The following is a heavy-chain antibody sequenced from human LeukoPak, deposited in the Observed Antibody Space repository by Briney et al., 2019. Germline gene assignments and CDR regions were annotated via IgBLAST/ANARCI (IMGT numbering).Heavy chain of an antibody. CDR3: ARGSQWLVDPAYYFDY. CDR1: GFTFSSYA. V-gene: IGHV3-30*04. J-gene: IGHJ4*02. D-gene: IGHD6-19*01. CDR2: TSYDGRNK. Sequence: GGSLRLSCAASGFTFSSYAMHWVRQAPGKGLEWITVTSYDGRNKYYADSVKGRFTISRDNSKNTLYLQINSLRPEDTAVYYCARGSQWLVDPAYYFDYWGQGALVTVSS.